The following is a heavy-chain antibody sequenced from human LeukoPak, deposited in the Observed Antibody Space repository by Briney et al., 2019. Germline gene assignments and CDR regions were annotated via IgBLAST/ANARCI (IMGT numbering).Heavy chain of an antibody. Sequence: SGGSLRLSCAGSGFTFSSYAIHWVRQAPGKGLEWVAVISYDGTTKYYADSVKGRFTISRDNSKNTVFLQMNSLRAEDTAVYYCARELLFGTDQGGDFDHWGQGTLVTVSS. V-gene: IGHV3-30*04. CDR3: ARELLFGTDQGGDFDH. CDR1: GFTFSSYA. CDR2: ISYDGTTK. D-gene: IGHD3-10*02. J-gene: IGHJ4*02.